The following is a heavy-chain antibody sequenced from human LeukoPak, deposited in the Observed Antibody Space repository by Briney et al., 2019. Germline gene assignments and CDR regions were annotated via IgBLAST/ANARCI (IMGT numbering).Heavy chain of an antibody. CDR3: ARAELELPRNPGTISQYYFDY. Sequence: SETLSLTCAVYGGSFSGYYWSWIRQPPGKGLEWIGSIYYSGRTYYNPSLKSRVTISVDTSKNQFSLKLSSVTAADTAVYYCARAELELPRNPGTISQYYFDYWGQGTLVTVSS. CDR1: GGSFSGYY. CDR2: IYYSGRT. V-gene: IGHV4-34*01. D-gene: IGHD1-7*01. J-gene: IGHJ4*02.